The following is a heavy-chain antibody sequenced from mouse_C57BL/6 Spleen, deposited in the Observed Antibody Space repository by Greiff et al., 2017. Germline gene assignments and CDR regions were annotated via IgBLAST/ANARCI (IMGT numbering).Heavy chain of an antibody. Sequence: VKVVESGPGLVQPSQSLSITCTVSGFSLTSYGVHWVRQSPGKGLEWLGVIWRGGSTDYNAAFMSRLSITKDNSTSQVFFKMNSLQADDTAIYYCAKTRDYDYEGTFDYWGQGTTLTVSS. V-gene: IGHV2-5*01. CDR3: AKTRDYDYEGTFDY. D-gene: IGHD2-4*01. CDR2: IWRGGST. J-gene: IGHJ2*01. CDR1: GFSLTSYG.